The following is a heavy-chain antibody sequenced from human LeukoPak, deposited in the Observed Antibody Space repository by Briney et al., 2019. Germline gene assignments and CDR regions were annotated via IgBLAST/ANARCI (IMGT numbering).Heavy chain of an antibody. Sequence: SETLSLTCTASGGSISSGGYYWSWIRQHPGKGLEWIGYIYYSGSTYYNPSLKSRVTISVDTSKNQFSLKLSSVTAADTAVYYCASNDSSGYPRVFQHWGQGTLVTVSS. V-gene: IGHV4-31*03. CDR2: IYYSGST. D-gene: IGHD3-22*01. J-gene: IGHJ1*01. CDR1: GGSISSGGYY. CDR3: ASNDSSGYPRVFQH.